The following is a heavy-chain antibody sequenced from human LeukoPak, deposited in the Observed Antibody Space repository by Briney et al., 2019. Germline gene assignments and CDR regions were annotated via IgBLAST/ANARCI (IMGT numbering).Heavy chain of an antibody. CDR1: GYTFTSYG. J-gene: IGHJ5*02. D-gene: IGHD6-13*01. CDR2: ISAYNGNT. Sequence: GASVKVPCKASGYTFTSYGISWVRQAPGQGLEWMGWISAYNGNTNYAQKLQGRVTMTTDTSTSTAYMELRSLRSDDTAVYYCAGIAAAGTISSYWFDPWGQGTLVTVSS. CDR3: AGIAAAGTISSYWFDP. V-gene: IGHV1-18*01.